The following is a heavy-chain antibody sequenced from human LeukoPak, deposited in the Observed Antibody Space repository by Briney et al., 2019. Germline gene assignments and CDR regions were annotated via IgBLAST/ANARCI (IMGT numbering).Heavy chain of an antibody. Sequence: SETLSLTCAVCGGSFSGYYWSWLRQPPGKGLEWIGEINHSGSTNYNPSLKSRVTISVGTSKNQFSLKLSSVTAADTAVYYCARARKNSSGSPGEVDYWGQGTLVTVSS. J-gene: IGHJ4*02. CDR2: INHSGST. CDR1: GGSFSGYY. D-gene: IGHD6-19*01. V-gene: IGHV4-34*01. CDR3: ARARKNSSGSPGEVDY.